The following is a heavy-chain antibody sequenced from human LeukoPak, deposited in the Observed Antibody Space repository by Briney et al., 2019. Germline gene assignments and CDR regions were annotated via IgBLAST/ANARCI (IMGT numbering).Heavy chain of an antibody. D-gene: IGHD6-13*01. V-gene: IGHV3-53*01. CDR3: ARELIAAAGRALYN. CDR1: GLTVSSNY. CDR2: IYSGGST. J-gene: IGHJ4*02. Sequence: GGSLRLSCAASGLTVSSNYMSWVRQAPGKGLEWVSVIYSGGSTYYADSVKGRFTISRDNSKNTLYLQMNSLRAEDTAVYYCARELIAAAGRALYNWRQGTLVTVSS.